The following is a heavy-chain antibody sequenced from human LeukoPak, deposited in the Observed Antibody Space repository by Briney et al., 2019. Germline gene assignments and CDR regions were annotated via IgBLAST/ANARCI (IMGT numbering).Heavy chain of an antibody. CDR1: GYTFTSYY. Sequence: ASVKVSCKASGYTFTSYYMHWVRQAPGQGLEWMGIINPSGGSTSYAQKIQGRVTMTRDMSTSTVYMELSSLRSEDTAVYYCARVGSTTVVAFDYWGQGTLVTVSS. CDR2: INPSGGST. CDR3: ARVGSTTVVAFDY. J-gene: IGHJ4*02. V-gene: IGHV1-46*01. D-gene: IGHD4-23*01.